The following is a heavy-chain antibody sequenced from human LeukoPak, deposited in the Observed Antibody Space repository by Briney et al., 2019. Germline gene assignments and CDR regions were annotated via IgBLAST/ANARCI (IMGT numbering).Heavy chain of an antibody. CDR2: INPNSGGT. CDR1: GYTFTGYY. CDR3: AREGYYYDSSGSAFDI. Sequence: ASVKVSCKASGYTFTGYYMHWVRQAPGQGLVWMGWINPNSGGTNYAQKFQGRVTMTRDTSISTAYMELSRLRSDDTAVYYCAREGYYYDSSGSAFDIWGQGTMVTVSS. D-gene: IGHD3-22*01. V-gene: IGHV1-2*02. J-gene: IGHJ3*02.